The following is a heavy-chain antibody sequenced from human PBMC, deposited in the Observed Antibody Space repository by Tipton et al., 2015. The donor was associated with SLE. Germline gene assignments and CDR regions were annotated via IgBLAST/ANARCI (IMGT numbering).Heavy chain of an antibody. CDR3: AKGDAYYYYGMDV. CDR1: GDSIRGGSYY. V-gene: IGHV4-61*02. CDR2: VYTSGST. Sequence: TLSLTCTVSGDSIRGGSYYWSWIRQPAGKGLEWIGRVYTSGSTNYNPSLKSRVTISLDTSKNQFSLNLSSVTAADTAVYFCAKGDAYYYYGMDVWGQGTTVTVSS. J-gene: IGHJ6*02.